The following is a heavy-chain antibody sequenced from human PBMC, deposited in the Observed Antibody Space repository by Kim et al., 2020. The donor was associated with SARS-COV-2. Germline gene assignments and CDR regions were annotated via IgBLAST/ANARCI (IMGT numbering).Heavy chain of an antibody. CDR1: GFAFSSYG. J-gene: IGHJ4*02. V-gene: IGHV3-33*01. CDR2: IWNDGSNM. CDR3: ARGISRGGSCPPDY. Sequence: GGSLRLSCAASGFAFSSYGMHWVRQAPGKGLEWVAAIWNDGSNMYYGDSVKGRFTISRDNSNNTLYLHVNGLRAEDTALYYCARGISRGGSCPPDYRGLG. D-gene: IGHD2-15*01.